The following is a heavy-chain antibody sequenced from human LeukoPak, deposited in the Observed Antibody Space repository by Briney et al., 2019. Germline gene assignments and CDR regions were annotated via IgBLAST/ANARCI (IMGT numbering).Heavy chain of an antibody. D-gene: IGHD6-19*01. J-gene: IGHJ4*02. CDR2: ISSSGSTM. Sequence: QLWGALRLSCAASGFTFSSYEMNWVRQAPGKGLEWVSYISSSGSTMYYADSVKGRFTISRDNARNSLYLQMNSLRAEDTAVYYCARDRGNLHSSGWYDYWGQGTLVTVSS. CDR1: GFTFSSYE. V-gene: IGHV3-48*03. CDR3: ARDRGNLHSSGWYDY.